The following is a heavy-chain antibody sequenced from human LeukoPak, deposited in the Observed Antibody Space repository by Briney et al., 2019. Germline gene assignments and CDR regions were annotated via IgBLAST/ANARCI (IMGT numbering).Heavy chain of an antibody. Sequence: GSLRLSCVASGFTFSIHWMTWVCQAPGKGLEWVATIKPDGNDKFFVDSVKGRFTISRDNSKNTLYLQMNSLRAEDTAVYYCARDWAPYSSSSTSWFDPWGQGTLVTVSS. J-gene: IGHJ5*02. CDR1: GFTFSIHW. CDR3: ARDWAPYSSSSTSWFDP. V-gene: IGHV3-7*03. CDR2: IKPDGNDK. D-gene: IGHD6-6*01.